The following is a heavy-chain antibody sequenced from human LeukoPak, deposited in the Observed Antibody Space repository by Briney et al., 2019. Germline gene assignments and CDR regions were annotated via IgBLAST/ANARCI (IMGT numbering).Heavy chain of an antibody. J-gene: IGHJ3*02. CDR3: AGCEYRSGGRYAFDI. V-gene: IGHV4-39*07. CDR1: GGSISSSSYY. Sequence: SETLSLTCAVSGGSISSSSYYWGCIRQAPGKGLEGIGSIYYSASTYYNPSLKSRVTISVDTSKNQFSLKLSCVTAADTAVYYCAGCEYRSGGRYAFDIWGQGTMVTVSS. CDR2: IYYSAST. D-gene: IGHD5-18*01.